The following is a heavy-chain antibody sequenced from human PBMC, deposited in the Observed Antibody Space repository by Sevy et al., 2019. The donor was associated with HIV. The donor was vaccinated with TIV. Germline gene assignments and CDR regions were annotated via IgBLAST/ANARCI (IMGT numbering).Heavy chain of an antibody. V-gene: IGHV3-73*01. CDR1: GFTFSGSA. Sequence: GGSLRLSCAASGFTFSGSAMHWVRQASGKGLEWVGRVRSKANNYATAYAASEKSSFTRPRDDSKNTAYLQMNSLKSEETAVYYCTLYCGGDCDSGQGNEYFQHWGQGTLVTVSS. J-gene: IGHJ1*01. CDR2: VRSKANNYAT. D-gene: IGHD2-21*02. CDR3: TLYCGGDCDSGQGNEYFQH.